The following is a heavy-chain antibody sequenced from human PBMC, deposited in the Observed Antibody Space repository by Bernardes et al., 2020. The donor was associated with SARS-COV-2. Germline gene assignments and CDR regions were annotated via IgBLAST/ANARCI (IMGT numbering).Heavy chain of an antibody. V-gene: IGHV3-23*01. D-gene: IGHD2-21*01. CDR2: ISGSGGST. J-gene: IGHJ3*02. CDR1: GFIFSSYA. CDR3: AKDPYFPQGGDAFDI. Sequence: GGSLRLSCASSGFIFSSYAMSWVRQAPGKGLEWVSAISGSGGSTYYADSVKGRFTISRDNSKNTLYLQMNSLRAEDTAVYYCAKDPYFPQGGDAFDIWGQGTMVTVSS.